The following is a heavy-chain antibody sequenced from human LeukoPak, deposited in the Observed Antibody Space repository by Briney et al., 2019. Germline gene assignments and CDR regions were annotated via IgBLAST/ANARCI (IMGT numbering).Heavy chain of an antibody. CDR1: GFTFSDYY. CDR3: ARHVSGYSHIDY. Sequence: GGSLRLSCAASGFTFSDYYMTWIRQTPGKGLEWVSYISSSGNTMYYADSVKGRFTISRDNAKISLYLQMNSLRAEDTALYYCARHVSGYSHIDYWGQGTLVTVSS. D-gene: IGHD5-18*01. J-gene: IGHJ4*02. CDR2: ISSSGNTM. V-gene: IGHV3-11*04.